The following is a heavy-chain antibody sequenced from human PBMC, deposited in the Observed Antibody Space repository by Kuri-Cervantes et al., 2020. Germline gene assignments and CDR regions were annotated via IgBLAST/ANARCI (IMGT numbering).Heavy chain of an antibody. V-gene: IGHV4-59*12. CDR1: GGSISSYY. CDR3: ARETSSGWYPDAFDI. CDR2: IYYSGST. J-gene: IGHJ3*02. Sequence: SETLSLTCTVSGGSISSYYWSWIRQPPGKGLEWIGYIYYSGSTNYNPSLKSRVTMSVDTSKNQFSLKLSSVTAADTAVYYCARETSSGWYPDAFDIWGQGTMVTVSS. D-gene: IGHD6-19*01.